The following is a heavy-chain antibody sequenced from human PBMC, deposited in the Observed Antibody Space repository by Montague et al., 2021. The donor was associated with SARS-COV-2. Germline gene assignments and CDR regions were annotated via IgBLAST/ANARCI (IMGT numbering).Heavy chain of an antibody. CDR2: SDWDDDK. V-gene: IGHV2-70*01. Sequence: PALVKPTKTLTLTCTFSGFSLSTSGMCASWIRQPPGKALEWLALSDWDDDKYYSTSLKTRLTISKDTSKNQVVLTMTNMDPVDTATYYCARIFDSSWPTFGYWGQGTLVTVSS. CDR3: ARIFDSSWPTFGY. D-gene: IGHD6-13*01. J-gene: IGHJ4*02. CDR1: GFSLSTSGMC.